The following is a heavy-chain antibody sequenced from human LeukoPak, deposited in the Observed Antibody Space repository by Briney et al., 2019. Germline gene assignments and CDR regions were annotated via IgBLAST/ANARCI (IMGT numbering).Heavy chain of an antibody. D-gene: IGHD6-19*01. V-gene: IGHV4-59*01. J-gene: IGHJ4*02. CDR3: ARRSDTSGWPYDY. Sequence: SETLSLTCTVSSGSISGYYWSWIRQPPGKGLEWIGYIYYSGSTNYNPSLKSRVTISVDTSKNQFSLKLTSVTAADTAVYYCARRSDTSGWPYDYWGQGTLVTVSS. CDR2: IYYSGST. CDR1: SGSISGYY.